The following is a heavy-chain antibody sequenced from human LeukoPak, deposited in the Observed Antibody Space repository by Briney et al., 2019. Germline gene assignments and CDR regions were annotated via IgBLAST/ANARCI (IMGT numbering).Heavy chain of an antibody. D-gene: IGHD6-13*01. J-gene: IGHJ4*02. V-gene: IGHV1-2*02. CDR1: GYTFTGYY. Sequence: ASVKASCKASGYTFTGYYMHWVRQAPGQGLEWMGWINPNSGGTNYAQKFQGRVTMTRDTSISTAYMELSRLRSDDTAVYYCARDLIAAAGSNDDYWGQGTLVTVSS. CDR2: INPNSGGT. CDR3: ARDLIAAAGSNDDY.